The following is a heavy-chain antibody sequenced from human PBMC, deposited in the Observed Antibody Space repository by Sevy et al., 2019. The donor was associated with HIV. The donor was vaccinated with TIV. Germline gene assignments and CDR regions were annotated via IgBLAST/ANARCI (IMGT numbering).Heavy chain of an antibody. CDR3: AAVGASRGYFDI. D-gene: IGHD1-26*01. V-gene: IGHV3-72*01. CDR2: IRNKVKSYTT. CDR1: GFIYGDYA. J-gene: IGHJ2*01. Sequence: GGSLRLSCIASGFIYGDYAMNWVRQAPGKGLEWVGRIRNKVKSYTTEYAASVKGRFIVSRDDSKKSLYLQMNSLKTEDTAVYYCAAVGASRGYFDIWGRGTLVTVSS.